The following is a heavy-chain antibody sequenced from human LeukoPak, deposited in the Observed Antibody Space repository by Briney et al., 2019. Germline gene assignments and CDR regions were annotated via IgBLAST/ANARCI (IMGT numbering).Heavy chain of an antibody. CDR2: INPNSGGT. Sequence: ASVKVSCKASGYTFTCYYMHWVRQAPGQGLEWMGRINPNSGGTNYAQKFQGRVTMTRDTSISTAYMELSRLRSDDTAVYYCARGGAYYDSSGYPFGYWGQGTLVTVSS. V-gene: IGHV1-2*06. D-gene: IGHD3-22*01. J-gene: IGHJ4*02. CDR3: ARGGAYYDSSGYPFGY. CDR1: GYTFTCYY.